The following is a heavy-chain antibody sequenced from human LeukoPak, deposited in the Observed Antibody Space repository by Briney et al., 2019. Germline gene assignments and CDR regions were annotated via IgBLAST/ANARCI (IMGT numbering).Heavy chain of an antibody. CDR3: AKGSGQLDPAPDY. CDR1: GFTFSSYW. D-gene: IGHD6-6*01. CDR2: IKQDGSEK. V-gene: IGHV3-7*03. Sequence: GGSLRLSCAASGFTFSSYWMSWVRQAPGKGLEWVANIKQDGSEKYYVDSVKGRFTISRDNAKNSLYLQMNSLRAEDTAVYYCAKGSGQLDPAPDYWGQGTLVTVSS. J-gene: IGHJ4*02.